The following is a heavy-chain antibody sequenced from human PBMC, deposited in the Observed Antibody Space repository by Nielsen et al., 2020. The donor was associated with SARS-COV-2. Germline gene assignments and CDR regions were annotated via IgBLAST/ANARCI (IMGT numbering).Heavy chain of an antibody. D-gene: IGHD2-15*01. V-gene: IGHV3-66*01. CDR2: IYSGSST. CDR3: ARDTYYCSGGSCYDAAFDI. CDR1: GFTVSSNY. Sequence: GESLKISCAASGFTVSSNYMSWVRQAPGKGLEWVSVIYSGSSTYYADSVKGRFTISRDNSKNTLYLQMNSLRAEDTAVYYCARDTYYCSGGSCYDAAFDIWGQGTMVTVSS. J-gene: IGHJ3*02.